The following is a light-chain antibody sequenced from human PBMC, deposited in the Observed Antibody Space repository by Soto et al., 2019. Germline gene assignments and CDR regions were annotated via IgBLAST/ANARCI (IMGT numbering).Light chain of an antibody. CDR3: QSYDSSLRGYV. V-gene: IGLV1-40*01. Sequence: QSVLTQPPSVAGAPGQGVTISCTGSSSNIGADYFVHWYQQLPGAAPKLLIYDDTTRPSGVPDRFSGSKSGTSASLAITGLQADDEADYYCQSYDSSLRGYVFGSGTKVTVL. CDR1: SSNIGADYF. J-gene: IGLJ1*01. CDR2: DDT.